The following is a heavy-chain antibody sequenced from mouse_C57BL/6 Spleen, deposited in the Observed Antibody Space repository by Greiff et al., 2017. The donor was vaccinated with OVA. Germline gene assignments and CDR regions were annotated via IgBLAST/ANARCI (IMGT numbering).Heavy chain of an antibody. CDR3: ADYYGSSYDWYFDV. V-gene: IGHV14-2*01. D-gene: IGHD1-1*01. CDR1: GFNIKDYY. CDR2: IDPEDGET. J-gene: IGHJ1*03. Sequence: VQLQQSGAELVKPGASVKLSCTASGFNIKDYYMHWVKQRTEQGLEWIGRIDPEDGETKYAPKFQGKATITADTSSNTADLQLSSLTAEDTAVYYCADYYGSSYDWYFDVWGTGTTVTVSS.